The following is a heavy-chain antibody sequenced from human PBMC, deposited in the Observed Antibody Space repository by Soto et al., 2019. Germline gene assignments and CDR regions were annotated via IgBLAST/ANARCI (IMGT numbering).Heavy chain of an antibody. D-gene: IGHD3-3*01. CDR2: INPATGAA. Sequence: QLHLVQSGAVVKKPGASVTVSCSASGYPVTAYYMHWVRQAPGRGLEWMGGINPATGAAKYTQTSQGRVTMTRDTSRSTVFMELSGLTSEDPTGFSCARGGGVGVAGSAAFDMWGQGTLVTVSS. CDR3: ARGGGVGVAGSAAFDM. CDR1: GYPVTAYY. J-gene: IGHJ3*02. V-gene: IGHV1-2*02.